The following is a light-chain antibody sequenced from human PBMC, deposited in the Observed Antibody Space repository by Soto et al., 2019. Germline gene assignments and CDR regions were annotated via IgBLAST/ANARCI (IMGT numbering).Light chain of an antibody. J-gene: IGKJ4*01. CDR2: DAS. V-gene: IGKV1-33*01. CDR3: QQYDNLPLT. CDR1: QDSSNY. Sequence: DIPMTQSPSSLSASVGDRVTITCQASQDSSNYLNWYQQKPGKAPKLLIYDASNLETGVPSRFSGSGSGTDFTFTISSLQPEDIATYYCQQYDNLPLTFGGGTKVEIK.